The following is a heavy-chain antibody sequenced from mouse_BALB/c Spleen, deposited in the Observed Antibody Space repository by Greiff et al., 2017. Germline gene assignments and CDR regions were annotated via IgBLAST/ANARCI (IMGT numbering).Heavy chain of an antibody. CDR3: ARRGVYDGYYAWFAY. D-gene: IGHD2-3*01. CDR1: GFTFSSYA. J-gene: IGHJ3*01. Sequence: EVKLMESGGGLVKPGGSLKLSCAASGFTFSSYAMSWVRQTPEKRLEWVATISSGGSYTYYPDSVKGRFTISRDNAKNTLYLQMSSLRSEDTAMYYCARRGVYDGYYAWFAYWGQGTLVTVSA. CDR2: ISSGGSYT. V-gene: IGHV5-9-3*01.